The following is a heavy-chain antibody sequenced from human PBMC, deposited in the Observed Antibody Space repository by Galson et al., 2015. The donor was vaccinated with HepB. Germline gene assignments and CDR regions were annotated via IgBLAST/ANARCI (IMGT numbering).Heavy chain of an antibody. J-gene: IGHJ4*02. Sequence: SLRLSCAASGFTFSSYAMSWVRQAPGKGLEWVSAISGSGGSTYYADSVKGRFTISRDNSKNTLYLQMNSLRAEDTAVYYCAKYSSGWYVYFDYWGQGTLVTVSS. V-gene: IGHV3-23*01. CDR2: ISGSGGST. CDR1: GFTFSSYA. D-gene: IGHD6-19*01. CDR3: AKYSSGWYVYFDY.